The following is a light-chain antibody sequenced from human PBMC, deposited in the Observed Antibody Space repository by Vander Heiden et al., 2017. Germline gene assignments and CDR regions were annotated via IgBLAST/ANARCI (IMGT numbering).Light chain of an antibody. J-gene: IGLJ2*01. CDR3: GAWDSSLSAVV. CDR2: DNN. Sequence: QSVLTQPPSVSAAPGQKVTLSCSGSTSNIGNQYVSWYQHVPGTDPKLLIYDNNKRPSGIPDRFSGSKSGTSATLGITGLQTGDEADYYCGAWDSSLSAVVFGGGTKLTVL. CDR1: TSNIGNQY. V-gene: IGLV1-51*01.